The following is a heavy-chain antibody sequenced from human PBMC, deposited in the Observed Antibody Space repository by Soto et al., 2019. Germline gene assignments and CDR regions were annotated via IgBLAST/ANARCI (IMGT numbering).Heavy chain of an antibody. CDR1: GFTFSKAW. Sequence: EVQLVESGGGFVKPGGSLRLSCATSGFTFSKAWVGWVRQAPGKGLEWVDRIMSKTDGGTTDYAAPVKGRFTISRDDSKSTLYLQMNSLKTEDTAFYYCTTDSGMSPYSFDYWGQGTLVTVSS. D-gene: IGHD1-26*01. CDR3: TTDSGMSPYSFDY. J-gene: IGHJ4*02. V-gene: IGHV3-15*01. CDR2: IMSKTDGGTT.